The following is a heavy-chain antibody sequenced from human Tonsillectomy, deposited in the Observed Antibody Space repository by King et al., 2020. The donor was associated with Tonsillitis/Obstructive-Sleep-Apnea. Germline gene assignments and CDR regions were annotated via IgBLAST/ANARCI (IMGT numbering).Heavy chain of an antibody. V-gene: IGHV6-1*01. D-gene: IGHD3-3*01. CDR3: AXXXXXFFY. Sequence: VQLQQSGPGLVKPSETLSLTCAISGDSVSSNSSAWNWIRQSPSGGLEWLGXXXXXSKXYXDYAISVKSRITINXDTSKNQFSLQLNSVTPEDTAVYYXAXXXXXFFYXXXGTL. CDR1: GDSVSSNSSA. J-gene: IGHJ4*01. CDR2: XXXXSKXYX.